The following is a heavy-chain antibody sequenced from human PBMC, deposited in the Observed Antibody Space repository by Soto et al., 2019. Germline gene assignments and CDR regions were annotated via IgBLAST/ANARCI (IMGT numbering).Heavy chain of an antibody. CDR1: GFTFSRHA. CDR2: LSDSGGSI. CDR3: AKVSSSWYAGFFDL. D-gene: IGHD6-13*01. V-gene: IGHV3-23*01. J-gene: IGHJ4*02. Sequence: EVQLLESGGGLVQPGGSLRLSCTASGFTFSRHAMTWVRQAPGKGLEWVSGLSDSGGSIYYADSVKGRFTIYRDNSMNTLYLKMNTLRAEDTAIYYCAKVSSSWYAGFFDLWGQGTLVTVSS.